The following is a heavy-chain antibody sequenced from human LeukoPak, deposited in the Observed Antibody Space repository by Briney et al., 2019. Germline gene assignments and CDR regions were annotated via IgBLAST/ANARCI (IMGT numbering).Heavy chain of an antibody. J-gene: IGHJ4*02. Sequence: SETLSLTCTVSGGSINFYYWSWIRQPPGKRLEWIAYIFTSGSTSYNPSLKSRVTISVDMSKNQFSLKLSSVTAADTAVYYCARQHQQLVTGYDYWGQGTLVTVSS. CDR2: IFTSGST. CDR3: ARQHQQLVTGYDY. CDR1: GGSINFYY. D-gene: IGHD6-13*01. V-gene: IGHV4-4*09.